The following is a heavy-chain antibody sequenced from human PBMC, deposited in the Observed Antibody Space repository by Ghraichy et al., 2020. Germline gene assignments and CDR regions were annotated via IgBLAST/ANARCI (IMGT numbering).Heavy chain of an antibody. J-gene: IGHJ4*02. Sequence: ASVKVSCKPSGYTFTDYYIHWVRQAPGQGLEWMGWINPNDAGTSFSPHFQGRVTLTRDTSIKPVYMELSSLRSDDTAVYFCARAGQLDLDYWGQGTLVTVSS. CDR2: INPNDAGT. CDR1: GYTFTDYY. D-gene: IGHD1-1*01. V-gene: IGHV1-2*02. CDR3: ARAGQLDLDY.